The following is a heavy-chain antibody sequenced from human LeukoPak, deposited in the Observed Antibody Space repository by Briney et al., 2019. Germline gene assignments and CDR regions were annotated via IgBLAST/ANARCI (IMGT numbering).Heavy chain of an antibody. CDR1: GGFISSGGYY. Sequence: PSETLSLTCTVSGGFISSGGYYWSWIRQHPGKGLEWIGYIYYSGSTYYNPSLKSRVTISVDTSKNQFSLKLSSVTAADTAVYYCARGQLLPNWFDPWGQGTLVTVSS. CDR2: IYYSGST. V-gene: IGHV4-31*03. J-gene: IGHJ5*02. CDR3: ARGQLLPNWFDP. D-gene: IGHD2-2*01.